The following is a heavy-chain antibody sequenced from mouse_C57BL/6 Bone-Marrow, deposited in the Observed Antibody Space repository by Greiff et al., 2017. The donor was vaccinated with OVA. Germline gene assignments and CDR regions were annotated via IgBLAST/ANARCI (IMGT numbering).Heavy chain of an antibody. Sequence: EVKLVESGGGLVKPGGSLKLSCAASGFTFSSYAMSWVRQTPEKRLEWVATISDGGSYTYYPDNVKGRFTISRDNAKNNLYLQMSHLMSEDTAMYYCARNWFAYWGQGTLVTVSA. J-gene: IGHJ3*01. CDR3: ARNWFAY. CDR1: GFTFSSYA. V-gene: IGHV5-4*03. CDR2: ISDGGSYT.